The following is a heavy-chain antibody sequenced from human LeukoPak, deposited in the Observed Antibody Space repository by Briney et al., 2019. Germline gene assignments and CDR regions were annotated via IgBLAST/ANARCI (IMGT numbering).Heavy chain of an antibody. CDR3: ARAANLPLDY. CDR1: GGSISSSNW. J-gene: IGHJ4*02. Sequence: ASGTLSLTCAVSGGSISSSNWWSWVRQPPGKGLEWIGEIFHSGSTYYNPSLKSRVTISVDTSKNQFSLKLSSVTAADTAVYYCARAANLPLDYWGQGTLVTVSS. V-gene: IGHV4-4*02. CDR2: IFHSGST.